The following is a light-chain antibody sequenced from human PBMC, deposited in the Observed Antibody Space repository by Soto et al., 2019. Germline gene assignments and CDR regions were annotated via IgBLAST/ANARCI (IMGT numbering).Light chain of an antibody. V-gene: IGLV2-11*01. CDR3: CSYGGRFVV. Sequence: QSALTQPRSVSGSPGQSVTISCTGTISDVGHYNYVSWYQQHPGKGPQLMIYDVSERPSGVPDRFSASKSGNTASLTISGLQAEDEAYYYCCSYGGRFVVFGGGTKLTVL. J-gene: IGLJ2*01. CDR1: ISDVGHYNY. CDR2: DVS.